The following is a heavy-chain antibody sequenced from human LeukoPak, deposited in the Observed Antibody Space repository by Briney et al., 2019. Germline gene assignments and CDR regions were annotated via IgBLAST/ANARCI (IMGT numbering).Heavy chain of an antibody. V-gene: IGHV3-43*02. CDR3: AKDGGVGSGYKEYFQH. J-gene: IGHJ1*01. Sequence: GGSLRLSCAASGFTFDDYAMHWVRQALGKGLEWVSLISGDGGSTYYADSVKGRFTISRDNSKNSLYLQMNSRRTEDTALYDCAKDGGVGSGYKEYFQHWGQGTLVTVSS. CDR2: ISGDGGST. CDR1: GFTFDDYA. D-gene: IGHD3-22*01.